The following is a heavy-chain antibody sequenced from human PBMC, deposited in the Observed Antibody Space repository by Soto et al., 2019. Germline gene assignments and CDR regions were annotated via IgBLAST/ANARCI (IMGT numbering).Heavy chain of an antibody. CDR1: GFTFSDYA. CDR3: AKGGRQWLVTSDFNY. D-gene: IGHD6-19*01. V-gene: IGHV3-30*18. CDR2: VSHDGRNT. Sequence: VQLVESGGGVVQPGRSQRLSCAASGFTFSDYAMHWVRQAPGKGLEWVAVVSHDGRNTHYADSVKGRFTIPRDSSKNTVSLEMTSLRAEDTAVYYCAKGGRQWLVTSDFNYWGQGALVTVSS. J-gene: IGHJ4*02.